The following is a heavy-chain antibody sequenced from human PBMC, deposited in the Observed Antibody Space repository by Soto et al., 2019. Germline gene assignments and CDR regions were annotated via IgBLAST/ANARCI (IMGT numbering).Heavy chain of an antibody. V-gene: IGHV3-11*05. CDR3: ARDHHRYSGYDYVDY. D-gene: IGHD5-12*01. J-gene: IGHJ4*02. CDR1: GFTFSDYY. CDR2: ISSSSSYT. Sequence: QVHLVESGGGLVKPGGSLRLSCAASGFTFSDYYMSWIRQAPGKGLEWVSYISSSSSYTNYADSVKGRFTISRDNAKNSLYLQMNSLRAEDTALYYCARDHHRYSGYDYVDYWGQGTLVTVSS.